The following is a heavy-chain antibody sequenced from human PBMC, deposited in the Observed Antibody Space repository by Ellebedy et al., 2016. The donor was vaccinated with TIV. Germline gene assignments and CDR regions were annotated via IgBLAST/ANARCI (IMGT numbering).Heavy chain of an antibody. Sequence: GESLKISCAASGFIISGDWMSWVRQAPGKGLEWLSVIYSDAATYYADSVKGRFTISRDNSKNTLYLQMNSLRAEDTAVYYCARGFRFGMDVWGQGTTVTVSS. D-gene: IGHD3-10*01. J-gene: IGHJ6*02. V-gene: IGHV3-66*01. CDR1: GFIISGDW. CDR2: IYSDAAT. CDR3: ARGFRFGMDV.